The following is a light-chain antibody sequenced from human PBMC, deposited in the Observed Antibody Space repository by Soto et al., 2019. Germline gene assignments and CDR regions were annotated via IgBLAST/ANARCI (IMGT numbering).Light chain of an antibody. Sequence: TLSPCALSLYPQERARLYCLGIQPISSPRYLAWYQQKPGQAPRVLIYGASRRATGIPYRFSGSGSGTDFTLTISRLQPEDFAGYYCQQYDSSARTFGGGTKV. CDR2: GAS. CDR3: QQYDSSART. CDR1: QPISSPRY. V-gene: IGKV3-20*01. J-gene: IGKJ4*01.